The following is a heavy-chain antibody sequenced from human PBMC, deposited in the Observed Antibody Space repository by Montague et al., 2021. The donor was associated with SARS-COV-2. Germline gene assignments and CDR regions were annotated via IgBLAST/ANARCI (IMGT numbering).Heavy chain of an antibody. Sequence: SETLSLTCTVSGGSISSYYWSWIRQPPGKGLEWIGYIYYSVSTNSNPSLKSRVTISVDTSKNQFSLKLSSVTAADTAVYYCARRGQGTMVRGDIISAFDIWGQGTMVTVSS. CDR2: IYYSVST. D-gene: IGHD3-10*01. J-gene: IGHJ3*02. V-gene: IGHV4-59*08. CDR1: GGSISSYY. CDR3: ARRGQGTMVRGDIISAFDI.